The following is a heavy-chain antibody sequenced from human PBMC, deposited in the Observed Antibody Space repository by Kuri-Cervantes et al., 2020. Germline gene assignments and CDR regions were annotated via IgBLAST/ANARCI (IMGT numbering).Heavy chain of an antibody. CDR3: ASHWGDIVVVPAAQYNWSDP. J-gene: IGHJ5*02. D-gene: IGHD2-2*01. V-gene: IGHV4-4*07. CDR2: IYTSGST. Sequence: SETLSLTCTVPGGSISSYYWSWIRQPAGKGLEWIGRIYTSGSTNYNPSLKSRVTISVDTSKNQFSLKLSSVTAADTAVYYCASHWGDIVVVPAAQYNWSDPWGQGTLVTVSS. CDR1: GGSISSYY.